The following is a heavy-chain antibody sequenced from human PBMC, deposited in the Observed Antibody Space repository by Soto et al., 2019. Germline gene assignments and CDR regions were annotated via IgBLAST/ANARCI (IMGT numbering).Heavy chain of an antibody. CDR2: IYYSGST. D-gene: IGHD2-2*02. Sequence: SETLSLTCTVSGGSISSYYWSWIRQPPGKGLEWIGYIYYSGSTNYNPSLKSRATISVDTSKNQFSLKLSSVTAADTAVYYCASQPYCSSTSCYTKNNWFDPWGQGTLVTVSS. J-gene: IGHJ5*02. CDR1: GGSISSYY. CDR3: ASQPYCSSTSCYTKNNWFDP. V-gene: IGHV4-59*08.